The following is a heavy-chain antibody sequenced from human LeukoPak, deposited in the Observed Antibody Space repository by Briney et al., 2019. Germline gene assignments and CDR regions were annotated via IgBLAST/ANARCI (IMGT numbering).Heavy chain of an antibody. CDR1: GFTFSSYA. Sequence: GGSLRLSCAASGFTFSSYAMHWVRQAPGKGLEWVAVISYDGSNKYYADSVKGRFTISRDNPRSTVYLRMNSLRAEDTAVYYCAKDRLWFGELLPTMDVWGKGTKVTVSS. V-gene: IGHV3-30*04. J-gene: IGHJ6*03. CDR2: ISYDGSNK. CDR3: AKDRLWFGELLPTMDV. D-gene: IGHD3-10*01.